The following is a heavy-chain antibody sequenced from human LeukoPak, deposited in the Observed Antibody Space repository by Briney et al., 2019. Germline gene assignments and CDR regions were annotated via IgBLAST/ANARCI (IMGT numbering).Heavy chain of an antibody. V-gene: IGHV1-2*02. CDR2: INPNSGGT. Sequence: ASVKVSCKASGYTFTVYYMHWVRQAPGQGLEWMGWINPNSGGTNYAQKFQGRVTMTRDTSISTAYMELSRLRSDDTAVYYCARDQEWLTQGGDYWGQGTLVTVSS. CDR1: GYTFTVYY. D-gene: IGHD6-19*01. CDR3: ARDQEWLTQGGDY. J-gene: IGHJ4*02.